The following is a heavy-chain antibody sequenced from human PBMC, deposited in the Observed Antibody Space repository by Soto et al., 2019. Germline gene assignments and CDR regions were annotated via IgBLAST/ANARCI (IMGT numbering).Heavy chain of an antibody. CDR2: ISFDVSNQ. D-gene: IGHD3-10*01. CDR1: GFTFSSYG. J-gene: IGHJ4*02. V-gene: IGHV3-30*18. Sequence: QVQLVESGGGVVQPGRSLRLSCAASGFTFSSYGMHWVRQAPGKGLEWVAVISFDVSNQYYADSVRVRFTISRDNSKNTLYLQMNSLRAEDTAMYYCAKGDPGGYFDYWGQGTLVTVSS. CDR3: AKGDPGGYFDY.